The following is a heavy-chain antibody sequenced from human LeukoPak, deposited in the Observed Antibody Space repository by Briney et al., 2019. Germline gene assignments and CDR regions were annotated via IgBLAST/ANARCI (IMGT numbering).Heavy chain of an antibody. J-gene: IGHJ4*02. Sequence: PGGSLRLSCEASGFIFSNYGMHWVRQAPGKGLEWVAFIRYDGSNKYYADSVKGRFTISRDTSKNTLYLQMNSLRVEDTAVYYCAKSNSMIVVLPSFDYWGQGTPVTVSS. CDR2: IRYDGSNK. CDR1: GFIFSNYG. D-gene: IGHD3-22*01. V-gene: IGHV3-30*02. CDR3: AKSNSMIVVLPSFDY.